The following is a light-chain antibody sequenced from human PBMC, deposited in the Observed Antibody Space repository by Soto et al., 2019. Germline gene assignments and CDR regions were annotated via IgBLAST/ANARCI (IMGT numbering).Light chain of an antibody. CDR1: QSVSDW. V-gene: IGKV1-5*03. CDR2: KAS. Sequence: DIQMTQSPSTLSASVGDRVTITCRASQSVSDWLAWYQQKPGKAPKLLIYKASILQSGVQSRFSGSGSGTEFTLTISSLQPDDFATYYCQQYRSLGQGTTLEIK. CDR3: QQYRS. J-gene: IGKJ2*01.